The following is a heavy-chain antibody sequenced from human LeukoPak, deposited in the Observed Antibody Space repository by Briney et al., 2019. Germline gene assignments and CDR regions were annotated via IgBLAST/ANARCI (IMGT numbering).Heavy chain of an antibody. CDR1: GFTFSSYG. Sequence: PGGSLRLSCAASGFTFSSYGMSWVRQAPGKGLEWVSAISGSGGSTYYADSVKGRFTISRDNSKNTLYLQMNSLRSEDTAVYYCAREGSHYYYYMDVWGKGTTVTVSS. CDR3: AREGSHYYYYMDV. J-gene: IGHJ6*03. V-gene: IGHV3-23*01. D-gene: IGHD3-10*01. CDR2: ISGSGGST.